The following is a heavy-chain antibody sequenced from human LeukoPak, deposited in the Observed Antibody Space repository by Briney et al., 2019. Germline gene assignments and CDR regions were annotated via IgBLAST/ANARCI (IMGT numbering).Heavy chain of an antibody. J-gene: IGHJ4*02. Sequence: PGRSLRLSCAASGFTFSSYGMHWVRQAPGKGLEWVAVISYDGSNKYYADSVKGRFAISRDNSKNTLYLQMNSLRAEDTAVYYCAKDQFSRWGQGTLVTVSS. CDR2: ISYDGSNK. CDR1: GFTFSSYG. CDR3: AKDQFSR. V-gene: IGHV3-30*18.